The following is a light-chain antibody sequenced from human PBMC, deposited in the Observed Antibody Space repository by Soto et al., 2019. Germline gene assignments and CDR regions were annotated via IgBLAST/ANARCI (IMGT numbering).Light chain of an antibody. V-gene: IGKV1-39*01. CDR1: QTISSY. Sequence: DLQMTQSPSSLSASIGDRVTITCRASQTISSYLNWYQQKPGKAPQLLIYAASSLQSGVPSRFSGSGSGTDFTLTISSLHPEDFATYYCHQSYITPWTFGQGTTVEIK. J-gene: IGKJ1*01. CDR3: HQSYITPWT. CDR2: AAS.